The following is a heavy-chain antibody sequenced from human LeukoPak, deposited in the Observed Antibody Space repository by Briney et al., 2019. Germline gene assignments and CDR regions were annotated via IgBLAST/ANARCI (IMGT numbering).Heavy chain of an antibody. Sequence: PGGSLRLSCAASGFTVSGNLMSWVRQAPGKGLEWVSLIYSGGTTYYADSVRGRFTILRENSKNTLDLQMNSLRVEDTAVYFCAGGKGKSRIVDYWGQGTLVTVSS. J-gene: IGHJ4*02. CDR3: AGGKGKSRIVDY. V-gene: IGHV3-66*01. CDR2: IYSGGTT. D-gene: IGHD2-15*01. CDR1: GFTVSGNL.